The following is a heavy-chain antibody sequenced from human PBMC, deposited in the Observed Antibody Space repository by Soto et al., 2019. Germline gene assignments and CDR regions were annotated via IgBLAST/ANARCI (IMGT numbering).Heavy chain of an antibody. CDR1: GFTFSIHG. CDR2: IWYDGSDK. V-gene: IGHV3-33*01. J-gene: IGHJ4*02. Sequence: QVQLVESGGGVVQPGRSLRLSCAASGFTFSIHGMHWVRQAPGKGLEWVAVIWYDGSDKYYADSVKGRFTISRDNSKNTLYLQMNSLRAEDTAVYYWARDRYSSGWYGVDCWGQGTLVTVSS. CDR3: ARDRYSSGWYGVDC. D-gene: IGHD6-19*01.